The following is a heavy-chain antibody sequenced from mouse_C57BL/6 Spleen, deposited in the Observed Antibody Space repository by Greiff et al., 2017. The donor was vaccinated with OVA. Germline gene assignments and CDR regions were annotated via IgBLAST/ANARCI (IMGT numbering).Heavy chain of an antibody. CDR3: ASGYYYGSSRYYFDY. CDR2: INPNNGGT. Sequence: VQLKQSGPELVKPGASVKISCKASGYTFTDYYMNWVKQSHGKSLEWIGDINPNNGGTSYNQKFKGKATLTVDKSSSTAYMELRSLTSEDSAVYYCASGYYYGSSRYYFDYWGQGTTLTVSS. J-gene: IGHJ2*01. D-gene: IGHD1-1*01. CDR1: GYTFTDYY. V-gene: IGHV1-26*01.